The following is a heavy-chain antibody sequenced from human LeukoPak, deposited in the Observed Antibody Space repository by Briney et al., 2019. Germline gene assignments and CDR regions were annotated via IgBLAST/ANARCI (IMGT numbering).Heavy chain of an antibody. CDR3: VDYGER. CDR2: ISGDGRTT. V-gene: IGHV3-74*01. J-gene: IGHJ4*02. Sequence: AGSLRLSCAASGFTFSSYWMHWVRQAPGKGLVWVSRISGDGRTTSYADSVKGRFTISRDNAKNTLYLQMNSLRVEDTAVYYCVDYGERWGQGTLVTVSS. D-gene: IGHD4-17*01. CDR1: GFTFSSYW.